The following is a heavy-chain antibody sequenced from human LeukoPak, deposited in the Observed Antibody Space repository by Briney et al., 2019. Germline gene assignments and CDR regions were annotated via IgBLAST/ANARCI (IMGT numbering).Heavy chain of an antibody. J-gene: IGHJ4*02. CDR2: ISYDGSNK. CDR1: GSTFSNYA. CDR3: ARESVTSEVPPAFDY. Sequence: AEGSLKLSCAVSGSTFSNYAMHWVRQAPGKGLEWVAIISYDGSNKYYADSVKGRFTFSRDNSKNTLYLQMNSLRAEDTAVYYCARESVTSEVPPAFDYWGQGTLVTVSS. D-gene: IGHD4-23*01. V-gene: IGHV3-30-3*01.